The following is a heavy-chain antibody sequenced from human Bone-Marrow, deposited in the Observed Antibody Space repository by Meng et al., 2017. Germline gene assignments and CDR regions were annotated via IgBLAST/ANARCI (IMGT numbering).Heavy chain of an antibody. CDR2: IFHTGNT. D-gene: IGHD3-10*01. Sequence: LQGAGPALVKPSGTLSPPCAASGGSITSINWGTWVRQPPGKGLEWIGEIFHTGNTNFHPSLKSRVTISVDKSKNQFSLKLNSVTAADTAVYYCARVDWSGGNPIDSWGQGTLVTVSS. CDR3: ARVDWSGGNPIDS. J-gene: IGHJ4*02. CDR1: GGSITSINW. V-gene: IGHV4-4*02.